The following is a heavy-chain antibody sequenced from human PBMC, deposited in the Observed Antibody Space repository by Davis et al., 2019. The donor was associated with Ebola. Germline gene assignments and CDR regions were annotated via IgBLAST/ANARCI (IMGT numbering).Heavy chain of an antibody. CDR2: INHSGST. V-gene: IGHV4-34*01. J-gene: IGHJ4*02. CDR1: GGSFSGYY. CDR3: ARFYCAGGSCYGLDY. Sequence: MPGGSLRLSCAVYGGSFSGYYWSWIRQPPGKGLEWIGEINHSGSTNYNASLKSRVTISVDTSKNQFSLKLTSVNAADTAVYYCARFYCAGGSCYGLDYWGQGTLVTVSS. D-gene: IGHD1-1*01.